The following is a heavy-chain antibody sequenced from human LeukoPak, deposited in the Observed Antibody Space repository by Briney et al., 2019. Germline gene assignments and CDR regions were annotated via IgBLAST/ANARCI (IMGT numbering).Heavy chain of an antibody. CDR2: IIPIFGTA. V-gene: IGHV1-69*06. D-gene: IGHD5-18*01. Sequence: SAKVSCKASGYTFTHYYMHWVRQAPGQGLEWMGWIIPIFGTANYAQKFQVRVTITADKSTSTAYMELSSLRSEDTAVYYYAQSSEYSYDYYYMDVWGKGTTVTISS. J-gene: IGHJ6*03. CDR3: AQSSEYSYDYYYMDV. CDR1: GYTFTHYY.